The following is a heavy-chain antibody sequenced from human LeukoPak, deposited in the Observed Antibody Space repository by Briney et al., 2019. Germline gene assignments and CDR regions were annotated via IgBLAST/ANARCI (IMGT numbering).Heavy chain of an antibody. V-gene: IGHV1-8*01. CDR3: ARSMPIAVAGVGNY. CDR1: GYTFTSYD. Sequence: ASVKVSCKASGYTFTSYDINWVRQATGQGLEWMGWMNPNSGNTGYAQKFQGRVTMTRDTSISTAYMELSRLRSDDTAVYYCARSMPIAVAGVGNYWGQGTLVTVSS. CDR2: MNPNSGNT. J-gene: IGHJ4*02. D-gene: IGHD6-19*01.